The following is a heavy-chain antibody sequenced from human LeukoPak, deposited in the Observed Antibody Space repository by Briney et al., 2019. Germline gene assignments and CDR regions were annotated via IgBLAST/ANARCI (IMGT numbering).Heavy chain of an antibody. D-gene: IGHD3-10*01. CDR3: ARDLMVRGVFDY. V-gene: IGHV3-74*01. J-gene: IGHJ4*02. CDR2: INSDGSST. Sequence: GGSLRLSCAASGFTFSSYWMHWVRQAPGQGLVWVSRINSDGSSTNYADSVKGRFTISRDNAKNTLYLQMNSLRAEDTAVYYCARDLMVRGVFDYWGQGTLVTVSS. CDR1: GFTFSSYW.